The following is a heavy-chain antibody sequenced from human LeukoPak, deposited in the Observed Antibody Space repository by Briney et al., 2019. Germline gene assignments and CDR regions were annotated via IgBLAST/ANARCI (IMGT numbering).Heavy chain of an antibody. D-gene: IGHD1-26*01. CDR1: GFTFSRYW. Sequence: GGSLRLSCAGFGFTFSRYWMNWVRRAPGKGLEWVANIKQDGGEKYYLDSVKGRFTISRDNAKNSLYLQMNNPRAEDTAVYYCATDGSGGSTQYNWFDPWGQGTLVTVSS. CDR2: IKQDGGEK. V-gene: IGHV3-7*01. CDR3: ATDGSGGSTQYNWFDP. J-gene: IGHJ5*02.